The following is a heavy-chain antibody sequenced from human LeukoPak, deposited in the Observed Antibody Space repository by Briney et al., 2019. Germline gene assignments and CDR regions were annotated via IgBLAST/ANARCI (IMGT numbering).Heavy chain of an antibody. J-gene: IGHJ1*01. D-gene: IGHD2-2*01. V-gene: IGHV1-69*13. CDR2: IIPIFGTA. CDR3: ARVIQLPNEYFQH. CDR1: GGTFNSYA. Sequence: SVKVSCKASGGTFNSYAVSWVRQAPGQGLEWMGGIIPIFGTANYAQKFQGRVTITADESTSTAYMELSSLRSEDTAVFYCARVIQLPNEYFQHWGQGTLVTVSS.